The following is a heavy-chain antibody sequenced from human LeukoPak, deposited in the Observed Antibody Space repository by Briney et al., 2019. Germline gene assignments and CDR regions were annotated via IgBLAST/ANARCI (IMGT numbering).Heavy chain of an antibody. CDR1: GFTFSSYG. J-gene: IGHJ4*02. V-gene: IGHV3-30*03. CDR2: ISYDGSNK. Sequence: GSLRLSCTASGFTFSSYGMHWVRQAPGKGLEWVAVISYDGSNKYYADSVKGRFTISRDNSKNTLYVQMNSLRAEDTAVYYCARDPAKFWSGHDYWGQGTLVTVSS. D-gene: IGHD3-3*01. CDR3: ARDPAKFWSGHDY.